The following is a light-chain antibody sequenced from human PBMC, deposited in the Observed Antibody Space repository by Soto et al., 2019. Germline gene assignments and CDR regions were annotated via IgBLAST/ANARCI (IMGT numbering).Light chain of an antibody. Sequence: QAVVTQPPSASETPGQRVTISCSGSSSNIGKYFVYWYQQLPGTAPKLLIYRNNQRPSGVPDRFSGSKSGTSGSLAISGLRSEDEADYYCAAWDESLSGWVFGGGTKVTVL. CDR2: RNN. CDR1: SSNIGKYF. CDR3: AAWDESLSGWV. J-gene: IGLJ3*02. V-gene: IGLV1-47*01.